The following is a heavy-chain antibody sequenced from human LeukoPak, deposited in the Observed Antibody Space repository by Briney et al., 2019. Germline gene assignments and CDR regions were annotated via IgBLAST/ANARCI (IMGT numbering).Heavy chain of an antibody. CDR2: ISANSGDT. Sequence: ASVKVSCKASGYTFTINGISWVRQAPGRGLEWMGWISANSGDTIYAEKFHGRVTLTRDTSTGTAYMELNSLTYDDTAVYYCARDRWYAFASWVQGTLVTVSS. J-gene: IGHJ5*01. CDR1: GYTFTING. D-gene: IGHD6-13*01. CDR3: ARDRWYAFAS. V-gene: IGHV1-18*01.